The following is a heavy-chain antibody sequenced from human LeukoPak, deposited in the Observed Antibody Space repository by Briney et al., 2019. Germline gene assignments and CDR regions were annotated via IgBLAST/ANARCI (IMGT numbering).Heavy chain of an antibody. J-gene: IGHJ5*02. CDR3: ARQYSGLNWFDP. CDR2: INHSGST. V-gene: IGHV4-34*01. D-gene: IGHD5-12*01. Sequence: SETLSLTCAVYGGSFSGYYWSWIRQPPGKGLEWIGEINHSGSTNYNPSLKSRVTISVDTSKNQFSLKLNSMTAADTAVYYCARQYSGLNWFDPWGQGILVTVPS. CDR1: GGSFSGYY.